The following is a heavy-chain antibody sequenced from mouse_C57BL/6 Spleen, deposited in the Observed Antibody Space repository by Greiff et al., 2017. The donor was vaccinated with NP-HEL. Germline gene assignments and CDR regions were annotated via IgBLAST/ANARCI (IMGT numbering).Heavy chain of an antibody. CDR3: AKDDCDGRRFAY. J-gene: IGHJ3*01. V-gene: IGHV1-55*01. CDR2: IYPGSGST. Sequence: QVQLKQPGAELVKPGASVKMSCKASGYTFTSYWITWVKQRPGQGLEWIGDIYPGSGSTNYNEKFKSKATLTVDTSSSTAYMQLSSLTSEDSAVYYCAKDDCDGRRFAYWGQGTLVTVSA. CDR1: GYTFTSYW.